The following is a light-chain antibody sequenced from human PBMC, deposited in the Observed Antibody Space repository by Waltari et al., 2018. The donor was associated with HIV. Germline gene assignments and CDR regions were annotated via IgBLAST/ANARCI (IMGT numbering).Light chain of an antibody. CDR1: QSVLYSSNNKNY. V-gene: IGKV4-1*01. CDR2: WAS. J-gene: IGKJ3*01. Sequence: DIVMTQSPDSLAVSLGERPTINCKSSQSVLYSSNNKNYLAWYQQKPGQPPKLLIYWASTRESGVPDRFSGSGSGTDFTLTISSLQAEDVAVYYCQQYYDTPFTFGPGTKVDIK. CDR3: QQYYDTPFT.